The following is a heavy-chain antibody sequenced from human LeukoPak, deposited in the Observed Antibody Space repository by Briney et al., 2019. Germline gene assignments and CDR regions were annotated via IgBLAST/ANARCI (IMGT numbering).Heavy chain of an antibody. CDR2: ISTSSSTI. D-gene: IGHD3-22*01. V-gene: IGHV3-48*01. Sequence: PGGSLRLSCAASGFTFSSYGMTWVRQAPGKGLEWVSYISTSSSTIYYADSVKGRFTISRDNAKNSLYLQMNSLRAENTAVYYCARDLGGYHWAFDYWGQGTLVTVSS. CDR3: ARDLGGYHWAFDY. J-gene: IGHJ4*02. CDR1: GFTFSSYG.